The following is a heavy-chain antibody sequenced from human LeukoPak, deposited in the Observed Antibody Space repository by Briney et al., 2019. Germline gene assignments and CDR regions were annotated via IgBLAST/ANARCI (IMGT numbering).Heavy chain of an antibody. CDR2: ISPSGGST. CDR3: ARDNSVRDEAWWFNP. Sequence: ASVKVSCKAFGYTFTSNYMHWVRQAPGQGPEWMGVISPSGGSTTYPQKFQGRVTLTRDMSTSTDYLELSSLRSEDTAVYYCARDNSVRDEAWWFNPRGQGTLVTVSS. D-gene: IGHD5-24*01. V-gene: IGHV1-46*01. J-gene: IGHJ5*02. CDR1: GYTFTSNY.